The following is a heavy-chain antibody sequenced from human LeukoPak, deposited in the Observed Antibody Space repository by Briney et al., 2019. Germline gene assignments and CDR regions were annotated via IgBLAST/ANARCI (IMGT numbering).Heavy chain of an antibody. V-gene: IGHV3-21*01. Sequence: PGGSLRLSCAASGFTFSSYSMNWVRQAPGKGLEWVSPISSSSSYIYYADSVKGRFTISRDNAKNSLYLQMNSLRAEDTAVYYCARARGYSGYDYPNYFDYWGQGTLVTVSS. D-gene: IGHD5-12*01. CDR2: ISSSSSYI. CDR1: GFTFSSYS. J-gene: IGHJ4*02. CDR3: ARARGYSGYDYPNYFDY.